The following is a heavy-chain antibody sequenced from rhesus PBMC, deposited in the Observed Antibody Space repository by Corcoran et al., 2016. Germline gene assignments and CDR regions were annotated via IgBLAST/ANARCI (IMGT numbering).Heavy chain of an antibody. J-gene: IGHJ3*01. Sequence: EVQLVESGGGLVQPGGSLRLSCAASGFTFSNYGMHWVRQAPGKGLEGVAVISYDGSKKYYAESVKNRLTISRDNSKNMLYLQMNSLKLEDTAVFYCARGPNWGLVDDAFDFWGQGLRVTVSS. CDR2: ISYDGSKK. D-gene: IGHD7-45*01. CDR1: GFTFSNYG. CDR3: ARGPNWGLVDDAFDF. V-gene: IGHV3-54*02.